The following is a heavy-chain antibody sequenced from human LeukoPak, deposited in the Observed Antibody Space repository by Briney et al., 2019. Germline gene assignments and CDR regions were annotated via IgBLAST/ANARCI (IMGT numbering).Heavy chain of an antibody. CDR2: ISGSGGST. CDR1: GFTFSSYA. V-gene: IGHV3-23*01. D-gene: IGHD6-13*01. CDR3: AKLTEKYSSSWSGGY. Sequence: PRGSLRLSCAASGFTFSSYAMSWVRQAPGKGLEWVSAISGSGGSTYYADSVKGRFTTSRDNSKNTLYLQMNSLRAEDTAVYYCAKLTEKYSSSWSGGYWGQGTLVTVSS. J-gene: IGHJ4*02.